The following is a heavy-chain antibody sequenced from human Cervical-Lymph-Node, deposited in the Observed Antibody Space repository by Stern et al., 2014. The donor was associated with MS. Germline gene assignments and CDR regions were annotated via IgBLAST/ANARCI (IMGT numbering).Heavy chain of an antibody. D-gene: IGHD6-19*01. V-gene: IGHV2-70*04. CDR3: ARSIPVAGNYAFHI. CDR2: IDWNDDR. CDR1: GFSLSTNTMR. Sequence: ESGPALVRPTQTLTLTCTFSGFSLSTNTMRVNWIRQPPGKALEWLARIDWNDDRFYSTSLRTRLTISKDTSDNQVVLTMTNMDPVDTATYYCARSIPVAGNYAFHIWGQGTVVTVSS. J-gene: IGHJ3*02.